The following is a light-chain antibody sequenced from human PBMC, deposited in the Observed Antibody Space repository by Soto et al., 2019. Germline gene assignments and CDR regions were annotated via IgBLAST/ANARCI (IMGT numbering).Light chain of an antibody. CDR1: QSVSSN. CDR3: HQYGSPPLT. J-gene: IGKJ4*01. Sequence: IVLTLSPATLSVSQGERATLSCRASQSVSSNLAWYQQKPGQAPRLLIYGASSRATGIPDRFSGSGSGTDFTLTIIRLEPEDFAVYYCHQYGSPPLTFGGGTKVDIK. V-gene: IGKV3-20*01. CDR2: GAS.